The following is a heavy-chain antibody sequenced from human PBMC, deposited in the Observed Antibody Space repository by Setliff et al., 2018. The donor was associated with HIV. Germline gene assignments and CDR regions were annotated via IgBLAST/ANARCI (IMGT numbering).Heavy chain of an antibody. CDR1: GFTFEDYG. CDR2: INWNGGST. V-gene: IGHV3-20*04. J-gene: IGHJ3*02. Sequence: PSETLSLSCAVSGFTFEDYGMSWVRQAPGKGLEWVSGINWNGGSTGYVDSVKGRFTISRDNAKNSLYLQMNSLRAGDMALYYCVRDKWLVPDTFDIWGQGTMVTVSS. CDR3: VRDKWLVPDTFDI. D-gene: IGHD6-19*01.